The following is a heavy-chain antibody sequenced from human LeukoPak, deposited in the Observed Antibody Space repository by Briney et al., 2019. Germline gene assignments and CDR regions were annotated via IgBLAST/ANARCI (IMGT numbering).Heavy chain of an antibody. V-gene: IGHV3-21*01. Sequence: GGSLRLSCAASGFTFSSYTMNWVRQAPGKGLEWVSIISSGSSYIHYADSVKGRFTISRDNAKNSLYLQMNSLRAEDTAVYYCARQNSYGYYFDYWGQGTLVTVSS. CDR1: GFTFSSYT. CDR3: ARQNSYGYYFDY. D-gene: IGHD5-18*01. CDR2: ISSGSSYI. J-gene: IGHJ4*02.